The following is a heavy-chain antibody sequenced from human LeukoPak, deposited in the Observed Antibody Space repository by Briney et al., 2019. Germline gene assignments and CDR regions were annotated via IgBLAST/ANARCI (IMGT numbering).Heavy chain of an antibody. CDR3: AAGDTLVRGVIIPFAP. CDR2: IIVGSGQT. D-gene: IGHD3-10*01. Sequence: SVKVSCKASGFTLINSAVQWVRQARGERLEWVGWIIVGSGQTRYAQKFQERVTITRDMSTSTAFLELSSLRSEDSAVFYRAAGDTLVRGVIIPFAPWGQGTLVTVSS. V-gene: IGHV1-58*01. J-gene: IGHJ5*02. CDR1: GFTLINSA.